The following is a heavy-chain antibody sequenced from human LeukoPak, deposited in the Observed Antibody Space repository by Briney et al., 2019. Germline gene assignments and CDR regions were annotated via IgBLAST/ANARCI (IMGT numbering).Heavy chain of an antibody. D-gene: IGHD6-19*01. CDR2: ISGSGSST. CDR3: TRHLEWLAQGLFDY. V-gene: IGHV3-23*01. CDR1: GFTFSSYG. Sequence: GGSLRLSCVASGFTFSSYGMSWVRQAPGKGLEWVSTISGSGSSTYYADSVEGRLTISRDNSKNTLYLQMNSLKTEDTALYYCTRHLEWLAQGLFDYWGQGTLVTVSS. J-gene: IGHJ4*02.